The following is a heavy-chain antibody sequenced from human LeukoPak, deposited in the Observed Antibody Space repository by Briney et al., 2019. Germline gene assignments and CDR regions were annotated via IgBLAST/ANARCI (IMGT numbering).Heavy chain of an antibody. CDR1: GGSFSGYY. CDR3: ARGSSSWYRPYYGMDV. D-gene: IGHD6-13*01. CDR2: INHSGST. V-gene: IGHV4-34*01. Sequence: SETLSLTCAVYGGSFSGYYWSWIRRPPGKGLEWIGEINHSGSTNYNPSLKSRVTISVDTSKNQFSLKLSSVTAADTAVYYCARGSSSWYRPYYGMDVWGQGTTVTVSS. J-gene: IGHJ6*02.